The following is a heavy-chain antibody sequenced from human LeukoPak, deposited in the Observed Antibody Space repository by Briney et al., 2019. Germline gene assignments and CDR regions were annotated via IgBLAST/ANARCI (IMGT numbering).Heavy chain of an antibody. CDR2: IYSTGST. CDR3: AGQKASAGTAGFDF. Sequence: SETLSLTCTVSGGSISSYYWSWIRQPAGKGLEWIGRIYSTGSTNYNPSLKSRVTMSVDTSKNKFSLRLRSVTAADTAVYYCAGQKASAGTAGFDFWGQGPLVTVSS. V-gene: IGHV4-4*07. CDR1: GGSISSYY. J-gene: IGHJ4*02. D-gene: IGHD6-13*01.